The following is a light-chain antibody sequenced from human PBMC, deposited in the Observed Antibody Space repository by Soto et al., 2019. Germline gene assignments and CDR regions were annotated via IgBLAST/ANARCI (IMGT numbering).Light chain of an antibody. CDR1: QSVSGD. V-gene: IGKV3-15*01. Sequence: EIVMLPSLATLSVTPRERATLFFRASQSVSGDLALYQQKPGQAPRLLIYGPSTRATGVPARFSGSGSGTEFTLTISGLQSEDFAIYFCQQYKIWPITFGQGTLLAIK. CDR2: GPS. J-gene: IGKJ5*01. CDR3: QQYKIWPIT.